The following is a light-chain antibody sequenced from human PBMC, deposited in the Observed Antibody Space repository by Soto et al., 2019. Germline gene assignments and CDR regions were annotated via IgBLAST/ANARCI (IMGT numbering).Light chain of an antibody. CDR3: QQHVTSPLT. V-gene: IGKV3-20*01. J-gene: IGKJ4*01. CDR1: QSVNNNF. Sequence: EIVLTQSPGTLSLSPGERATLSCRASQSVNNNFLAWYQQTPGQAPRLLIYDASSRATGIPDRFSGSGSGTDFTLTISRLEPEDFAVYSCQQHVTSPLTFGGGTKVEIK. CDR2: DAS.